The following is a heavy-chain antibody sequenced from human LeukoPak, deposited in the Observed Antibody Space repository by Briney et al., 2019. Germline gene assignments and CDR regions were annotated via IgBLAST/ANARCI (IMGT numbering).Heavy chain of an antibody. CDR1: GFTFSSYG. Sequence: GGSLRLSCAASGFTFSSYGMHWVRQAPGKGLEWVAVISYDGSNKYYADSVKGRFTISRDNSKNTLYLQMNSLRAEDTAVYYCAKDRGPFCTNGVCYTPGYWGQGTLVTVSS. V-gene: IGHV3-30*18. CDR3: AKDRGPFCTNGVCYTPGY. J-gene: IGHJ4*02. D-gene: IGHD2-8*01. CDR2: ISYDGSNK.